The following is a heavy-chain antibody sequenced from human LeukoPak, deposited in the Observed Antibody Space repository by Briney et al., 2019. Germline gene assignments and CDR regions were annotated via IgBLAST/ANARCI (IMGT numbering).Heavy chain of an antibody. CDR3: ARGGGFDL. CDR2: INHNGDVN. CDR1: GFTFSSYW. V-gene: IGHV3-7*03. J-gene: IGHJ4*03. Sequence: GGSLRLSCAASGFTFSSYWMNRARQAPGKGLEWVASINHNGDVNYYVDSVKGRFTISRDNAKNSLYLQMSNLRAEDTAVYFCARGGGFDLWGQRVQGTV. D-gene: IGHD2-15*01.